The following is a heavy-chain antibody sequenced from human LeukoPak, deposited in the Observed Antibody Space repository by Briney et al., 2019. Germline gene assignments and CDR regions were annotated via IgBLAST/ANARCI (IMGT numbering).Heavy chain of an antibody. CDR1: GGSISSSSYY. V-gene: IGHV4-39*07. Sequence: SETLSLTCTVSGGSISSSSYYWGWIRQPPGKGLEWIGSIYYSGSTYYNPSLKSRVTMSVDTSKNQFSLKLSSVTAADTAVYYCASQSKWALLGGLDYWGQGTLVTVSS. CDR3: ASQSKWALLGGLDY. J-gene: IGHJ4*02. D-gene: IGHD1-26*01. CDR2: IYYSGST.